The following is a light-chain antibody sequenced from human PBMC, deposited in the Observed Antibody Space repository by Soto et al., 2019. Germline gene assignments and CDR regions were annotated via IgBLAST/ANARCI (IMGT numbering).Light chain of an antibody. J-gene: IGKJ1*01. Sequence: EIQMTQSPSTLSASVGDRVTITCRASQSISSWLAWYQQKPGTVPKLLIYKASTLQTGVPSRFSGSGSGTEFTLTISSLQPDDFATYYCQQYNDNWTFGQGTKV. CDR1: QSISSW. V-gene: IGKV1-5*03. CDR3: QQYNDNWT. CDR2: KAS.